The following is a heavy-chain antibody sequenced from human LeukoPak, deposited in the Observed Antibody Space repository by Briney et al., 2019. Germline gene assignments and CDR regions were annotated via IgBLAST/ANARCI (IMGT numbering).Heavy chain of an antibody. D-gene: IGHD3-16*01. CDR3: ARGTYDYVWGSLNFDL. V-gene: IGHV4-30-2*01. CDR2: IYHSGST. CDR1: GGSISSGGYS. Sequence: PSQTLSLTCAASGGSISSGGYSWSWIRQPPGKGLEWIGYIYHSGSTYYNPSFKSRVTISVDRSKNQFSLKLSSVTAADTAVYYCARGTYDYVWGSLNFDLWGRGTLVTVSS. J-gene: IGHJ2*01.